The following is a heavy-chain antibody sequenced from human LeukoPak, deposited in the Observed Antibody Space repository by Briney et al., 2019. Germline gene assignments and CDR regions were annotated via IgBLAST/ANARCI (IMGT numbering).Heavy chain of an antibody. CDR1: GGSFSGYY. V-gene: IGHV4-34*01. J-gene: IGHJ4*02. Sequence: SETLSLTCAVYGGSFSGYYWSWIRQPPGKGLEWIGEINHSGSTNYNPSLKSRVTISVDTSKNQFSLKLSSVTAADTAVYYCARTGYYYDSSGYYDPGFDYWGRGTLVTVSS. CDR2: INHSGST. CDR3: ARTGYYYDSSGYYDPGFDY. D-gene: IGHD3-22*01.